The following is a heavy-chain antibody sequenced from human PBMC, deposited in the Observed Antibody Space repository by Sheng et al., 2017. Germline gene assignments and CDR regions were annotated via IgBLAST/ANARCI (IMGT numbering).Heavy chain of an antibody. D-gene: IGHD2-2*01. CDR1: GGSFSGYY. Sequence: QVQVQQWGAGLLKPSETLSLTCAVYGGSFSGYYWSWIRQPPREGAWSGLGKVNHSGSTNYNPSLKSRVTISVDTSKNQFSLKLSSVTAADTAVYYCARGRGVYCSSTSCLKWFDPWGQGTLVTVSS. V-gene: IGHV4-34*01. CDR3: ARGRGVYCSSTSCLKWFDP. J-gene: IGHJ5*02. CDR2: VNHSGST.